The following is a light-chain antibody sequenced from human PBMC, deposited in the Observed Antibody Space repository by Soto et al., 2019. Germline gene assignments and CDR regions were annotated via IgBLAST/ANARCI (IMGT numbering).Light chain of an antibody. Sequence: QSALTQPASVSGSPGQSITIACTGTSSDVGAHNYVSWYQQHPGKAPKIIIYGVTVRPSGVSNRFSGSTSGNTASLTISGLQAEDEADYYFSSYRSGTTLVFGGGTTLTVL. CDR3: SSYRSGTTLV. CDR1: SSDVGAHNY. J-gene: IGLJ2*01. CDR2: GVT. V-gene: IGLV2-14*03.